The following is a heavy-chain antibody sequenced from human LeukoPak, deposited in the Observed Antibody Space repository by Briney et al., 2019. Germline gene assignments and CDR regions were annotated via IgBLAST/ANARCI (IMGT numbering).Heavy chain of an antibody. J-gene: IGHJ4*02. CDR2: IYYRAST. CDR3: ARDPQSTSLGYCSRTSCSMTQHGAW. V-gene: IGHV4-31*03. D-gene: IGHD2-2*01. Sequence: SQTLSLTCTVSGVSISSGGYYWSWIRQHPGKGLEWIGYIYYRASTYYNPSLKSRVTISVDTSKNQFSLKLSSVTAADTAVYYCARDPQSTSLGYCSRTSCSMTQHGAWWGQGTLVTVSS. CDR1: GVSISSGGYY.